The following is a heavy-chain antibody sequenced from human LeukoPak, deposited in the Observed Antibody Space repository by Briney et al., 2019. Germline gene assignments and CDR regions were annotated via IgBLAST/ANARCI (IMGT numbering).Heavy chain of an antibody. J-gene: IGHJ4*02. CDR1: GFTFDDYA. CDR3: ARGEWYFDY. V-gene: IGHV3-9*01. Sequence: PGRSLRLSCAASGFTFDDYAMHWVRQAPGKGLEWVSGISWNSGSIGYADSVKGRFTISRDNAKNSLYLQMSSLRAEDTALYYCARGEWYFDYWGQGTLVTVSS. D-gene: IGHD3-16*01. CDR2: ISWNSGSI.